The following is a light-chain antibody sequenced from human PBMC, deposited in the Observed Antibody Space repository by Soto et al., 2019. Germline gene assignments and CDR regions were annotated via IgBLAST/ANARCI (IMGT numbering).Light chain of an antibody. Sequence: QSVLTQPASVSGSPGQSITISCTGTSSDVGGYDYVSWYQHHTGKAPKLLIFEVSNRPSEVSNRFSGSKSGNTASLTISGLQLEDEADYYCTSYAITSPYVFGTGTKVTV. V-gene: IGLV2-14*01. CDR1: SSDVGGYDY. CDR2: EVS. J-gene: IGLJ1*01. CDR3: TSYAITSPYV.